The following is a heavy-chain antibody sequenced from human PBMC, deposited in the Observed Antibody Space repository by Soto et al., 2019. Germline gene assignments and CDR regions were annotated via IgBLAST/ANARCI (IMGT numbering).Heavy chain of an antibody. CDR2: IDAGNGNT. CDR1: GYTFTSYA. D-gene: IGHD3-3*01. V-gene: IGHV1-3*01. CDR3: ARDAYYDFWSGYSRTPDYFDY. J-gene: IGHJ4*02. Sequence: ASVKVSCTASGYTFTSYAMHWVRQAPGQRLEWMGWIDAGNGNTKYSQKFQGRVTITRDTSASTAYMELSSLRSEDTAVYYCARDAYYDFWSGYSRTPDYFDYWGQGTLVTVSS.